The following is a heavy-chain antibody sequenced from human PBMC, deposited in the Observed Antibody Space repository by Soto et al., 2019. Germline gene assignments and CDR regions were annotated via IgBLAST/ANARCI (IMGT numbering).Heavy chain of an antibody. CDR3: ARPVASCAHTYGPLGCGFDI. CDR1: GYTFHSYP. CDR2: ISAGNGNT. J-gene: IGHJ3*02. D-gene: IGHD5-18*01. Sequence: GASVKVSCKASGYTFHSYPMNWVRQAPGQRLEWMGWISAGNGNTVYSQKFQARVTITRDTSASTAYMELSSLRSEDTSVYYCARPVASCAHTYGPLGCGFDIWGQGTMVTVSS. V-gene: IGHV1-3*01.